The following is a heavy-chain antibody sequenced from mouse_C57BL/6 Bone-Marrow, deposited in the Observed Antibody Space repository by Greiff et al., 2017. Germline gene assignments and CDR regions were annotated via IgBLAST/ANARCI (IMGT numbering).Heavy chain of an antibody. CDR1: GYTFTSYW. CDR3: ARRRWLLLWYFDV. CDR2: IHPNSGST. D-gene: IGHD2-3*01. J-gene: IGHJ1*03. Sequence: VQLQQPGAELVKPGASVKLSCKASGYTFTSYWMHWVKQRPGQGLEWIGMIHPNSGSTNYNEKFKSKATLTVDKSSSTAYMQLSSLTSEDSAVYYCARRRWLLLWYFDVWGTGTTVTVSS. V-gene: IGHV1-64*01.